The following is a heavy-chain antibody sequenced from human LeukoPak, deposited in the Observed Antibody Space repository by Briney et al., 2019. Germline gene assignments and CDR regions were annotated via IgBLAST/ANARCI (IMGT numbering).Heavy chain of an antibody. CDR1: GGSISSLY. D-gene: IGHD6-6*01. Sequence: SETLSLTCSVSGGSISSLYWSWIRQPPGKGLEWIGYIYYTGSTNYNPSLKSRVTMFVDMSKNQFSLRLSSVTAADTAVYYCARHRAYSSSSPFDYWGQGALFTVSS. V-gene: IGHV4-59*08. CDR2: IYYTGST. J-gene: IGHJ4*02. CDR3: ARHRAYSSSSPFDY.